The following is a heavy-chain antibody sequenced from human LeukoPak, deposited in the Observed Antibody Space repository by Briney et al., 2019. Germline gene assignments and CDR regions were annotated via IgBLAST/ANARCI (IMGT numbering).Heavy chain of an antibody. CDR3: ARGFSYGGNLRY. CDR2: IYYSGGT. V-gene: IGHV4-31*03. CDR1: GGSISSGGYY. D-gene: IGHD4-23*01. J-gene: IGHJ4*02. Sequence: KTSQTLSLTCTVSGGSISSGGYYWSWIRQHPGKGLEWIGYIYYSGGTYYNPSLKSRVTISVDTSKNQFSLKLSSVTAADTAVYYCARGFSYGGNLRYWGQGTLVTVSS.